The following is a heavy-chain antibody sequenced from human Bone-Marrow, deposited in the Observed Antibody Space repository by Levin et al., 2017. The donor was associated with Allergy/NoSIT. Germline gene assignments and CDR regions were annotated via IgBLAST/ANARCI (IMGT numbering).Heavy chain of an antibody. J-gene: IGHJ5*02. CDR3: AREYESDYDFWSGYLRFDP. V-gene: IGHV4-34*01. D-gene: IGHD3-3*01. CDR1: GGSFSGYY. Sequence: SETLSLTCAVYGGSFSGYYWSWIRQPPGKGLEWIGEINHSGSTNYNPSLKSRVTISVDTSKNQFSLKLSSVTAADTAVYYCAREYESDYDFWSGYLRFDPWGQGTLVTVSS. CDR2: INHSGST.